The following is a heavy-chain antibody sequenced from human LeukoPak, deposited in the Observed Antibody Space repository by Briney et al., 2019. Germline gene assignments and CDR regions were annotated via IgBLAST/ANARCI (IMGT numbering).Heavy chain of an antibody. J-gene: IGHJ4*02. CDR2: IYYSGST. Sequence: SETLSLTCTVSGGSISSYYWSWIRQPPGKGLEWIGYIYYSGSTNYNPSLKSQVTISVDTSKNQFSLKLSSVTAADTAVYYCASSRGYSYGFDYWGQGTLVTVSS. CDR3: ASSRGYSYGFDY. CDR1: GGSISSYY. D-gene: IGHD5-18*01. V-gene: IGHV4-59*01.